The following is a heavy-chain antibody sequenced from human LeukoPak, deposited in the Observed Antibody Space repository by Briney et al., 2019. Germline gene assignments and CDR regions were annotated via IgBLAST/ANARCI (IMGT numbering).Heavy chain of an antibody. Sequence: GGSQRLSCAASGFTFSSYAMSWVRQAPGKGLEWVSAISSTGGSTYYADAVKGRFTISRDNSKNTLYLQMNSLRAEDTAVYYCAKGISYYFDSSAQRDRNYYFDYWGQGTLVTVSS. J-gene: IGHJ4*02. D-gene: IGHD3-22*01. CDR1: GFTFSSYA. CDR2: ISSTGGST. V-gene: IGHV3-23*01. CDR3: AKGISYYFDSSAQRDRNYYFDY.